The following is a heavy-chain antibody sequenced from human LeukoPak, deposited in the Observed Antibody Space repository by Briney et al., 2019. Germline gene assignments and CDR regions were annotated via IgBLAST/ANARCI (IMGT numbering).Heavy chain of an antibody. Sequence: PGGSLRLSCVASGFTFSSYWMTWVRQAPGKGLEWVAFISFDGSNKYYADSVKGRFTISRDNSKNTVYLQMNSLRGEDTAVYYCAKESQYWGQGTLVTVSS. J-gene: IGHJ4*02. CDR3: AKESQY. CDR2: ISFDGSNK. CDR1: GFTFSSYW. V-gene: IGHV3-30*18.